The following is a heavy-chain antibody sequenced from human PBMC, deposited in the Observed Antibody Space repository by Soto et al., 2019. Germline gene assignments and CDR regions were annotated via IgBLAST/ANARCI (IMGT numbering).Heavy chain of an antibody. V-gene: IGHV1-69*06. CDR1: GGTFSSYA. CDR3: ARVRHDYGDHLYYFDY. CDR2: IIPIFGTA. Sequence: SVKVSCKASGGTFSSYAISWVRQAPGQGLEWMGGIIPIFGTANYAQKFQGRVTITADKSTSTAYMELSSLRSEDTAVYYCARVRHDYGDHLYYFDYWGQGTLVTVSS. J-gene: IGHJ4*02. D-gene: IGHD4-17*01.